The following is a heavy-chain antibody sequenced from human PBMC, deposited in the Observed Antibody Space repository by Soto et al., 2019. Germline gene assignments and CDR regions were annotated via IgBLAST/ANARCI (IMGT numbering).Heavy chain of an antibody. CDR1: GFTLTRYS. CDR3: ARESEDLTSNFDY. V-gene: IGHV3-21*06. Sequence: GGSLRLSCAASGFTLTRYSMNWVRQAPGKGLEWVSSISSTTNYIYYGDSMKGRFTISRDNAKNSLYLEMNSLRAEDTAVYYCARESEDLTSNFDYWGQGTLVTVSS. J-gene: IGHJ4*02. CDR2: ISSTTNYI.